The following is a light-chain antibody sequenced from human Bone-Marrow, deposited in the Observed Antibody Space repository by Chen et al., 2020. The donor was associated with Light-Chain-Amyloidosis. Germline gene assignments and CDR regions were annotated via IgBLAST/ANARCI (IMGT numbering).Light chain of an antibody. CDR1: DLPTKY. CDR2: RDT. Sequence: SYELTQPPSVSVSPGQTARITCSGDDLPTKYAYWYQQKPGQAPVLVIHRDTERPSGISEQFSGSSSGTTATLTISGGQAEDEAEYHCQSADSSGTYEVIFGGGTKLTVL. J-gene: IGLJ2*01. CDR3: QSADSSGTYEVI. V-gene: IGLV3-25*03.